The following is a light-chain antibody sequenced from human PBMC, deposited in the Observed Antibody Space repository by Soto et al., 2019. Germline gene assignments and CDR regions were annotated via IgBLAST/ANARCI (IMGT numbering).Light chain of an antibody. V-gene: IGKV3-20*01. CDR1: QIMSGTC. CDR3: QYYGNSPRVT. CDR2: GAS. J-gene: IGKJ4*01. Sequence: EIVLTQSPGTLSLSPGERATLSCRASQIMSGTCITWYQQKPGQAPRRLIYGASIRATGIPDRFSGSGSGTDFTLTISRLEPEDFAVYYCQYYGNSPRVTFGGGTKVEMK.